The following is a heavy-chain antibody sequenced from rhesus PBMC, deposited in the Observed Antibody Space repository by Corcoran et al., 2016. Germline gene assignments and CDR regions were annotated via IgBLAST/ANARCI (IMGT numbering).Heavy chain of an antibody. CDR2: FRWNMGTR. CDR3: TRESDGSLDV. V-gene: IGHV3-134*01. CDR1: GFTFDDYA. Sequence: EVQLVESGGALAQPGGSLRLSCAASGFTFDDYAMSWVRQATGKGLEWVSRFRWNMGTRYYADSVKGRFTISRDNAKNSLFLQMDRLRAEDTAVYYCTRESDGSLDVWGRGVLVTVSS. J-gene: IGHJ5-2*02. D-gene: IGHD3-22*01.